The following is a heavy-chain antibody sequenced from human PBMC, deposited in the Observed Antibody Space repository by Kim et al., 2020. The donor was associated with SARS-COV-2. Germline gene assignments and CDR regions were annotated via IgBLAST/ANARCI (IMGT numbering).Heavy chain of an antibody. CDR1: GYTFTSYD. D-gene: IGHD3-10*01. CDR2: MNPNSGNT. Sequence: ASVKVSCKASGYTFTSYDINWVRQATGQGLEWMGWMNPNSGNTGYAQKFQGRVTMTRNTSISTAYMELSSLRSEDTAVYYCARGATYYYGSGTVYYFDYWGQGTLVTVSS. CDR3: ARGATYYYGSGTVYYFDY. V-gene: IGHV1-8*01. J-gene: IGHJ4*02.